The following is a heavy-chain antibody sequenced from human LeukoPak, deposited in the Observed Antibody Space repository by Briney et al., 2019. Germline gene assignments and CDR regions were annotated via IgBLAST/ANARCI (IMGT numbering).Heavy chain of an antibody. J-gene: IGHJ5*02. CDR3: ARVVADNWFDP. Sequence: GESLKISCNGSGYTFTNYYIAWVRQLPGKGLEWMGIIYPGDSDTRYSPSFQGQVTISADKSISTAYLQWSSLKASGTAMYYCARVVADNWFDPWGQGTLVTVSS. D-gene: IGHD2-15*01. CDR1: GYTFTNYY. CDR2: IYPGDSDT. V-gene: IGHV5-51*01.